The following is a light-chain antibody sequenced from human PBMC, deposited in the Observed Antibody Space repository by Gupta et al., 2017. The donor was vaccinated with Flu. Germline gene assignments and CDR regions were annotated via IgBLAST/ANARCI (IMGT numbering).Light chain of an antibody. CDR3: QQHSDLPMYT. J-gene: IGKJ2*01. CDR1: QSVGNY. Sequence: EIVLTQSPVTLSLSPGERAVLSCRASQSVGNYLAWYQQRPGQAPRLLMIDASKRAAGIPARFIGSGYGTDFTLTITTREPEDFAVYYCQQHSDLPMYTFGQGTKVEIK. V-gene: IGKV3-11*01. CDR2: DAS.